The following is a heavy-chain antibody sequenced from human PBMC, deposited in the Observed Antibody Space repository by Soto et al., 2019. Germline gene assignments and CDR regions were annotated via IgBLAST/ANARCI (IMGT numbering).Heavy chain of an antibody. V-gene: IGHV1-18*01. CDR3: ARCIQGDYYYGMDV. J-gene: IGHJ6*02. CDR1: GYTFYSHS. Sequence: QAQLVQSGAEVRKPGASVKVSCKASGYTFYSHSISWVRQAPGQGLEWMGRINADYGNTQYAQKFRGRVTMTTDTSTTAVYMELTNQRSDDTAVYYCARCIQGDYYYGMDVWGQGTTVTVS. CDR2: INADYGNT. D-gene: IGHD5-18*01.